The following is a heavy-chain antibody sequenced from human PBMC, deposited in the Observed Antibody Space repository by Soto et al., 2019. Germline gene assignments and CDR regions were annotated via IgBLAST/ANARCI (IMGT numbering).Heavy chain of an antibody. Sequence: QVQLVESGGGVVQPGRSPRLSCAASGFTFSGYGMHWVRQAPGKGLEWVAVTRHDGSNTYYADSVRGRFTISRDNSNKMLYLQMNSLRAEDTAVYYCARDGVGTTTYFGYFDYWGQGTLVTVSS. CDR2: TRHDGSNT. J-gene: IGHJ4*02. CDR3: ARDGVGTTTYFGYFDY. D-gene: IGHD1-26*01. CDR1: GFTFSGYG. V-gene: IGHV3-33*01.